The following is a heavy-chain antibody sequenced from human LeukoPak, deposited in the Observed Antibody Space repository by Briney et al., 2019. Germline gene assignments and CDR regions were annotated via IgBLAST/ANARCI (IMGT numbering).Heavy chain of an antibody. V-gene: IGHV3-23*01. D-gene: IGHD1-7*01. CDR3: AKSNVVSLAGTNWFDP. J-gene: IGHJ5*02. CDR2: ISGSGTTT. Sequence: PRGSLRLSCAASGFTFSNYAMNWVRQAPGKGLEWVSVISGSGTTTIYADSVKGRFTISRDNSKSTLYLQMNSLRAEETAVYHCAKSNVVSLAGTNWFDPWGQGTLVTVSS. CDR1: GFTFSNYA.